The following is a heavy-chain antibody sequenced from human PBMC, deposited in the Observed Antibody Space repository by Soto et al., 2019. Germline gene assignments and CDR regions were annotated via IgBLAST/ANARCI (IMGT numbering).Heavy chain of an antibody. CDR1: EGTSGSYG. D-gene: IGHD3-22*01. J-gene: IGHJ4*02. V-gene: IGHV4-59*12. CDR3: ARSMFYSDGSNYSPFDY. Sequence: ALLTSSVRSSVAEGTSGSYGGSWIMQHPRKGLECIGYISYTGSINYNPSLKSRVTISIDASKNQFSLRLSSVTTADTAVYYCARSMFYSDGSNYSPFDYWGQGLLVTVSS. CDR2: ISYTGSI.